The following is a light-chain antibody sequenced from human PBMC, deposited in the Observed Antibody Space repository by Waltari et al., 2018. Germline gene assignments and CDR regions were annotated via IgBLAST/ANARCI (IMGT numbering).Light chain of an antibody. CDR3: AAWDASLNGLWV. CDR2: SNN. Sequence: QSVLTQPPSASGTPGPRVTISCSGSSSNIGSNTVNLYQPLPGTAPKLLIYSNNQRPSGVPDPFSGSKSVTSASLAISGLQSEDEADYYCAAWDASLNGLWVFGGGTKLTVL. J-gene: IGLJ3*02. CDR1: SSNIGSNT. V-gene: IGLV1-44*01.